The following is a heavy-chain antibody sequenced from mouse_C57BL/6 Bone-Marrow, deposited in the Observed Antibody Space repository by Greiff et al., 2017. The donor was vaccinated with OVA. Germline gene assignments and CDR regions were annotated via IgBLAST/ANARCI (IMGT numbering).Heavy chain of an antibody. D-gene: IGHD1-1*01. CDR1: GFTFSNYW. CDR2: IRLKSDNYAT. Sequence: EVKVEESGGGLVQPGGSMKLSCVASGFTFSNYWMNWVRQSPEKGLEWVAQIRLKSDNYATHYAESVKGRFTISRDDSKSSVYLQMNNLRAEDTGIYYGTGHYGSSYEDYGGQGTSVTVSS. J-gene: IGHJ4*01. CDR3: TGHYGSSYEDY. V-gene: IGHV6-3*01.